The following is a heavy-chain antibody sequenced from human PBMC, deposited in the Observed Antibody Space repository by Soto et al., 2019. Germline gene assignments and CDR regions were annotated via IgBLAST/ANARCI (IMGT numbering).Heavy chain of an antibody. CDR2: INVDDNT. J-gene: IGHJ4*02. Sequence: TGGSLRLSCAASGFIFTSYAMSWVRQAPGKGLEWVSSINVDDNTYYAESVRGRFTISRDNSKNTLYLQMNSLRAEDTALYYCAKNYYFDYRGRGTPVTVSS. CDR1: GFIFTSYA. CDR3: AKNYYFDY. V-gene: IGHV3-23*01.